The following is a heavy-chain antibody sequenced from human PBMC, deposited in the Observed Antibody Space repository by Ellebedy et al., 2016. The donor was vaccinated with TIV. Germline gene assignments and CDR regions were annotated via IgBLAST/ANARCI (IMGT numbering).Heavy chain of an antibody. CDR2: ISSSSSYI. V-gene: IGHV3-21*01. CDR3: ARDSGRSPFDY. Sequence: GESLKISXAASGFTFSSYSMNWVRQAPGKGLEWVSSISSSSSYIYYADSVKGRFTISRDNAKNSLYLQMNSLRAEDTAVYYCARDSGRSPFDYWGQGTLVTVSS. CDR1: GFTFSSYS. J-gene: IGHJ4*02. D-gene: IGHD3-10*01.